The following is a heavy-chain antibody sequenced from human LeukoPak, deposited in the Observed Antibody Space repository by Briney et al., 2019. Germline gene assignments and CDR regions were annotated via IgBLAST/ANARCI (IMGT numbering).Heavy chain of an antibody. J-gene: IGHJ4*02. CDR1: GFTFSSYG. CDR3: VRGITGTPGLDY. CDR2: TNPDGSEK. Sequence: PGGSLRLSCAASGFTFSSYGMTWVRQAPGKGLEWVSSTNPDGSEKYYVGSVEGRFTISRDNAKNSLELQMHSLRAEDTAVYYCVRGITGTPGLDYWGQGALVTVSS. V-gene: IGHV3-7*04. D-gene: IGHD1-20*01.